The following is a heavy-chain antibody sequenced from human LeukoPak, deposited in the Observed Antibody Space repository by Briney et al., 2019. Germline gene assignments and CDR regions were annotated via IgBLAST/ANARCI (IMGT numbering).Heavy chain of an antibody. CDR1: GITFSRYG. Sequence: PGRSLRLSCAASGITFSRYGMHWVRQAPGKGLEWVAVVSYDGSDKNYIESVKGRFIISRDNSKNTLYLQMNSLRAEDTAVYYCATLSYYGSGSYRELDYWGQGTLVTVSS. CDR3: ATLSYYGSGSYRELDY. CDR2: VSYDGSDK. D-gene: IGHD3-10*01. V-gene: IGHV3-30*03. J-gene: IGHJ4*02.